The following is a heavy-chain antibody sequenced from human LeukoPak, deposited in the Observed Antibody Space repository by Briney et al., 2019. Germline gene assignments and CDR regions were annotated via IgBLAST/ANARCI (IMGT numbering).Heavy chain of an antibody. Sequence: GGSLRLSCAASGFTFSNYAMHWVRQAPGRGLQWVAVISYDGSGVNCVDSVKGRFTISRDNSKSTLYLQLNSLRVEDTAVYYCARDNNGDYWGQGTLVTVSS. CDR2: ISYDGSGV. D-gene: IGHD2-8*01. J-gene: IGHJ4*02. CDR1: GFTFSNYA. CDR3: ARDNNGDY. V-gene: IGHV3-30*04.